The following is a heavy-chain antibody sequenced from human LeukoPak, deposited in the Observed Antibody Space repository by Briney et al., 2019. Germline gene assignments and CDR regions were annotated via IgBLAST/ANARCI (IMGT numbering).Heavy chain of an antibody. CDR1: GFTFDDYA. V-gene: IGHV3-9*01. Sequence: GGSLRLSCAASGFTFDDYAMHWVRQAPGKGLEWVSGISWNSGSIGYADSVKGRFTISRGNAKNSLYLQMNSLRAEDTALYYCAKSTHPAYDSSGYYYYWGQGTLVTVSS. J-gene: IGHJ4*02. D-gene: IGHD3-22*01. CDR3: AKSTHPAYDSSGYYYY. CDR2: ISWNSGSI.